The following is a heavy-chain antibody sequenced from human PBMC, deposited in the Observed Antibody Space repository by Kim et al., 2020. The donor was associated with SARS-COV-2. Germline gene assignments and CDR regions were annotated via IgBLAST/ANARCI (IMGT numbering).Heavy chain of an antibody. D-gene: IGHD3-16*01. CDR1: GGSISSSSYY. CDR2: IYYSGST. J-gene: IGHJ5*02. V-gene: IGHV4-39*01. Sequence: SETLSLTCTVSGGSISSSSYYWGWIRQPPGKGLEWIGSIYYSGSTYYNPSLKSRVTISVDTSKNQFSLKLSSVTAADTAVYYCARQMITFGGVEGNWFDPWGQGTLVTVSS. CDR3: ARQMITFGGVEGNWFDP.